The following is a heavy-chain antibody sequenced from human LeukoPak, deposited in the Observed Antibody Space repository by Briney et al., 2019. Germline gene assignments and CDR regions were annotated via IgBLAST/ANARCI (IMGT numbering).Heavy chain of an antibody. CDR1: GGTFSSYA. CDR2: ISTYNGNT. V-gene: IGHV1-18*01. CDR3: ARVYCSSTSCYGGGDY. J-gene: IGHJ4*02. D-gene: IGHD2-2*01. Sequence: GASVKVSCKASGGTFSSYAISWVRQAPGQGLEWMGWISTYNGNTNYAQKVQGRVTMTTDTSTSTAYMELRSLRSDDTAVYYCARVYCSSTSCYGGGDYWGQGTLVTVSS.